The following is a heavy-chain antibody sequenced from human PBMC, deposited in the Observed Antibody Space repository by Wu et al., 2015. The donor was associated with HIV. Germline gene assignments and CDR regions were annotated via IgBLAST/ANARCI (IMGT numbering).Heavy chain of an antibody. CDR1: GYTFTTFN. CDR3: VRVGVLLTSAQLLEYFQH. D-gene: IGHD3-10*01. CDR2: IDPKTGSA. J-gene: IGHJ1*01. V-gene: IGHV1-8*01. Sequence: QVQLVQSGPEVKKAGASVKVSCKVSGYTFTTFNINWVRQASGQGLEWMGWIDPKTGSAGYAPNFRGRLSLSRNNPISTVYMEVNSLRSEDTGVYYCVRVGVLLTSAQLLEYFQHWGQGTQVIVSS.